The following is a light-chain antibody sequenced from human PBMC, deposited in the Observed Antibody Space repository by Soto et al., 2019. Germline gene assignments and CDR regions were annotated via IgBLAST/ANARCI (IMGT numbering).Light chain of an antibody. V-gene: IGKV3-15*01. CDR3: QQYSDWPLT. Sequence: EIVMTQSPATLSVSPGERATLSCRASQSVSSNLAWYQQKPGQAPRLLIYGASTRATGIPARFSGSGSGTEFTLTISSLQSEDFAVYYCQQYSDWPLTFGPGTKVDI. CDR1: QSVSSN. J-gene: IGKJ3*01. CDR2: GAS.